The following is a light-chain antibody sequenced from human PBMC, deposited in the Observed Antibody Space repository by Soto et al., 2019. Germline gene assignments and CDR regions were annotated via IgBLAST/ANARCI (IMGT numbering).Light chain of an antibody. CDR2: DVS. Sequence: IHVTQSPSSLSASVGDRVTITCRASQDIRGALAWYQQKPGKAPKLLIYDVSTLESGVPSRFSGSGSGTEFTLTITSLQPEDFGTYYCQQFNSYPITFGHGTRLEIK. V-gene: IGKV1-13*02. CDR1: QDIRGA. J-gene: IGKJ5*01. CDR3: QQFNSYPIT.